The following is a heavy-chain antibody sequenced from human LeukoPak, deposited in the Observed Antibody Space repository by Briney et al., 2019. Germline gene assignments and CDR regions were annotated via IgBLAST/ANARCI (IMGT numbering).Heavy chain of an antibody. CDR2: IYYSGST. V-gene: IGHV4-39*07. J-gene: IGHJ4*02. CDR1: GGSISSSSYY. D-gene: IGHD1-26*01. CDR3: AREGILGAIDY. Sequence: SETLSLTCTVSGGSISSSSYYWGWIRQPPGKGLEWIGSIYYSGSTYYNPSLKSRVTISVDTSKNQFSLKLSSVTAADTAVFFCAREGILGAIDYWGQGTLVTVSS.